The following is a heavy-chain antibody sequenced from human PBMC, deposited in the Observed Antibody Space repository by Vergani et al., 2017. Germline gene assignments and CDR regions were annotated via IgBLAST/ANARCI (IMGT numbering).Heavy chain of an antibody. J-gene: IGHJ4*02. CDR3: ARGLWFGELSL. Sequence: QVQLQQWGAGLLKPSETLSLTCAVYGGSFSGYYWSWIRQPPGKGLEWIGEINHRGSTNYNPSLKSRVTISVDTSKNQFSLKLSSVTAADTAVYYCARGLWFGELSLWGQGTLVTVSS. D-gene: IGHD3-10*01. CDR2: INHRGST. CDR1: GGSFSGYY. V-gene: IGHV4-34*01.